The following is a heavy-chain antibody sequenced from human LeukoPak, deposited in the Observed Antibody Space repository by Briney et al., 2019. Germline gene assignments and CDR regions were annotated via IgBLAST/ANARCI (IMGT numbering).Heavy chain of an antibody. CDR1: GGSISSGGYY. CDR2: IYYSGST. V-gene: IGHV4-31*03. Sequence: PSETLSLTCTVSGGSISSGGYYWSWIRQHPGKGLEWIGYIYYSGSTYYNPSLKSRVTISVDTSKNQFSLKLSSVTAADTAVYYCAREGDEGYLFDYWGQGTLVTVSS. J-gene: IGHJ4*02. CDR3: AREGDEGYLFDY. D-gene: IGHD5-24*01.